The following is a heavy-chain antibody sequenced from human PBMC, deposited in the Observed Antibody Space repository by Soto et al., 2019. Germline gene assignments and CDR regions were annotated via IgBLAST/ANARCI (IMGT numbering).Heavy chain of an antibody. CDR1: GYTFTSYD. V-gene: IGHV1-8*01. J-gene: IGHJ4*02. CDR2: MNPNSGNT. Sequence: GASVKVSCKASGYTFTSYDINWVRQATGQGLEWMGWMNPNSGNTGYAQKFQGRVTMTRNTSISTAYMELSSLRSEDTAVYYCAGLGLPPENLIAVAGWEEIDYWGQGTLVTVSS. CDR3: AGLGLPPENLIAVAGWEEIDY. D-gene: IGHD6-19*01.